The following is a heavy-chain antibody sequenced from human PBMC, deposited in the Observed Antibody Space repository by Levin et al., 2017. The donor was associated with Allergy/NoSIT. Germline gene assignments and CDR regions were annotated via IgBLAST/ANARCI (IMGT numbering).Heavy chain of an antibody. V-gene: IGHV3-72*01. CDR1: GFTFSDHY. CDR3: ARGQYSGGNFYSGEF. D-gene: IGHD2-15*01. Sequence: QTGGSLRLSCAASGFTFSDHYMDWVRQAPGKGLEWVARSRDKARKYTTEYAASVKGRFTISRDDSTSSLFLQMNSLQTEDTAVYYCARGQYSGGNFYSGEFWGQGTLVTVSS. CDR2: SRDKARKYTT. J-gene: IGHJ1*01.